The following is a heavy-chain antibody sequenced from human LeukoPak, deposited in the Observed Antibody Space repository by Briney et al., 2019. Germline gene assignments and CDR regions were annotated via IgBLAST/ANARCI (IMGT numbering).Heavy chain of an antibody. CDR2: ISGSGGST. J-gene: IGHJ4*02. CDR1: GFTFSSYA. V-gene: IGHV3-23*01. CDR3: AKDYVDSVFCFDY. D-gene: IGHD4-17*01. Sequence: GGSLRLSCAASGFTFSSYAMSWVRQAPGKGLEWVSAISGSGGSTYYADSVKGRFTISRDNSKNTLYLEMNSLRDEDTAVYYCAKDYVDSVFCFDYWGPGTLVTVSS.